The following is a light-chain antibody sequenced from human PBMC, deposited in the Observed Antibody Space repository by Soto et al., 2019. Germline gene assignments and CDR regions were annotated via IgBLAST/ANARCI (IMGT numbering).Light chain of an antibody. J-gene: IGLJ3*02. CDR3: LLSYSGTNGV. Sequence: QAVVTQEPSLTVSPGGTVTLTCGSSSGAVTRGHFPYWFQQKPGQAPMTLIYDTATKHSWTPARFSGSLLGGKAALTLAGAQTDDEADYYCLLSYSGTNGVFGGGNKLTVL. CDR1: SGAVTRGHF. V-gene: IGLV7-46*01. CDR2: DTA.